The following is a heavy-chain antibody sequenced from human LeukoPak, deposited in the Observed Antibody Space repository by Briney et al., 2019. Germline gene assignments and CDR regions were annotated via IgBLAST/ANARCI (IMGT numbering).Heavy chain of an antibody. CDR3: ARGVDTAMAHFDY. V-gene: IGHV4-34*01. CDR2: INHSGST. D-gene: IGHD5-18*01. CDR1: GGSFSGYY. J-gene: IGHJ4*02. Sequence: SETPSLTCAVYGGSFSGYYWSWIRQPPGKGLEWIGEINHSGSTNYNPSLKSRVTISVDTSKNQFSLKLSSVTAADTAVYYCARGVDTAMAHFDYWGQGTLVTVSS.